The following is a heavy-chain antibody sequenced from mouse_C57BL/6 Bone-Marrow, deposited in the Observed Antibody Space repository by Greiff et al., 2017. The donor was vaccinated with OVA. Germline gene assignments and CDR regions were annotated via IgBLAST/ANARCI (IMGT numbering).Heavy chain of an antibody. V-gene: IGHV5-12*01. Sequence: EVQRVESGGGLVQPGGSLKLSCAASGFTFSDYYMYWVRPTPEKRLEWVAYISNGGGSTYYPDTVKGRFPISRDNAKNTLYLQMSRLKSEDTAMYYCARHYGYEGYFDVWGTGTTVTASS. J-gene: IGHJ1*03. CDR3: ARHYGYEGYFDV. D-gene: IGHD2-2*01. CDR2: ISNGGGST. CDR1: GFTFSDYY.